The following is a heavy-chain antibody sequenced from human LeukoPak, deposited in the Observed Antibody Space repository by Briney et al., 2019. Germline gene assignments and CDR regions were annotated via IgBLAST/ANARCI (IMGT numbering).Heavy chain of an antibody. CDR3: ARARMHSSGWYRGPFDY. J-gene: IGHJ4*02. CDR2: IKQDGSEK. CDR1: GFTFSSYW. Sequence: PGGSLRLSCAASGFTFSSYWMSWVRQAPGKGLEWVANIKQDGSEKYYVDSVKGRFTISRDNAKNSLYLQMNSLRAEDTAVYYCARARMHSSGWYRGPFDYWGQGTLVTVSS. V-gene: IGHV3-7*01. D-gene: IGHD6-19*01.